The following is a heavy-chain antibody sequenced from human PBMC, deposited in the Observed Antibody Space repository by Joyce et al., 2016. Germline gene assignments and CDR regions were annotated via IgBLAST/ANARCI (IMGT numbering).Heavy chain of an antibody. V-gene: IGHV3-30*18. CDR1: GLTLSNYG. J-gene: IGHJ4*02. D-gene: IGHD6-25*01. CDR2: ISYDGIYK. CDR3: AKILTATYSSGWFLDY. Sequence: QVQLVGSGGGVVQPGRSLRLSCAASGLTLSNYGVHWVRQAPGKGLGWVAVISYDGIYKYYADSVKGRFTISRDNSKNTVFLEMNSLRTEDTAVYYCAKILTATYSSGWFLDYWGQGTLVTVSS.